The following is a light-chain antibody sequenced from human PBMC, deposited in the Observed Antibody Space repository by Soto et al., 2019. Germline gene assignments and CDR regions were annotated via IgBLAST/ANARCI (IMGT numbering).Light chain of an antibody. Sequence: DIQMTQSPSSLSASVGDRVTITCRASQSISSYLNWYQHKPGKAPKLLVYAASSLQSGVPSRFSGSGSGTDFTLTISSLQPEDFATYYFQQSYSTPRTFVQGTKVEIK. J-gene: IGKJ1*01. CDR1: QSISSY. CDR2: AAS. CDR3: QQSYSTPRT. V-gene: IGKV1-39*01.